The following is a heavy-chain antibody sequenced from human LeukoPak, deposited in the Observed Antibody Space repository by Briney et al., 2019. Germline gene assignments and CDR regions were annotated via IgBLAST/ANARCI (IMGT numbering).Heavy chain of an antibody. D-gene: IGHD3-3*01. V-gene: IGHV1-18*01. CDR3: ARGGTCECTKYEYFEY. CDR1: DYTFTTYL. CDR2: ISAYSGNT. Sequence: ASVNVSCKSSDYTFTTYLRPGVGQAPGQGLEWMGWISAYSGNTKYAQNIQGRVTMTTDTSTSTAYMELRSLRSDDPATYYCARGGTCECTKYEYFEYWGQGTLVTVSS. J-gene: IGHJ1*01.